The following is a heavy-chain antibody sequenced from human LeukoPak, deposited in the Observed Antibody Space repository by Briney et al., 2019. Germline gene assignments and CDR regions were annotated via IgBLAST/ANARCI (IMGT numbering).Heavy chain of an antibody. D-gene: IGHD5-18*01. V-gene: IGHV1-69*06. CDR3: AGSDTAMERIGVYNWFDP. Sequence: ASVKVSCKASGGTFISYAISWVRQAPGHGLEWMGGIIPIFGTANSVQKFQGRVTITADKTTSTAYMELRRLRSEDTAVYYCAGSDTAMERIGVYNWFDPWGQGTLVT. CDR1: GGTFISYA. J-gene: IGHJ5*02. CDR2: IIPIFGTA.